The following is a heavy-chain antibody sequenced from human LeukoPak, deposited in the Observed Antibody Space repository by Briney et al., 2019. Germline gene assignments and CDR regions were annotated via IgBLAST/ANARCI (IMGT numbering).Heavy chain of an antibody. J-gene: IGHJ3*02. D-gene: IGHD5-24*01. CDR3: ARDVPILDTDGYDAFDI. CDR1: EYTFTDYY. CDR2: INPNSGGT. Sequence: ASVKVSCKASEYTFTDYYIHWVRQAPGQGLEWMGWINPNSGGTKYAQTFQGRVTMTWDTSISTAYMELSRLTSDDTAVYYCARDVPILDTDGYDAFDIWGQGTLVPVS. V-gene: IGHV1-2*02.